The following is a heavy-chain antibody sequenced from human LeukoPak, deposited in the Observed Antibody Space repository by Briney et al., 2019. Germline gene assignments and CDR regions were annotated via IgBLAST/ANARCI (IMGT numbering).Heavy chain of an antibody. D-gene: IGHD3-22*01. CDR1: GGSVSSGSYY. Sequence: SETLSLTCTVSGGSVSSGSYYWSWIRQPPGKGLEWIGYIYYSGSTNYNPSLKSRVTISVDTSKNQFSLKLSSVTAADTAVYYCARRHTYYYDSSGYPLDAFDIWGQGTMVTVSS. CDR2: IYYSGST. CDR3: ARRHTYYYDSSGYPLDAFDI. V-gene: IGHV4-61*01. J-gene: IGHJ3*02.